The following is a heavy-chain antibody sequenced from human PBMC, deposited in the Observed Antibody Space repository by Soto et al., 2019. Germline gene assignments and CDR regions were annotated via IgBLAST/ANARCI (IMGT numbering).Heavy chain of an antibody. Sequence: EVLLLQSGGGLVQPGGSLRLSCAASGLTSSNYAMSWVRQAPGKGLEWVSGISASGDTTYHADSVKGRFAISRDNSKSTVYLQMNSLRAEDTAVYYCAKAGYNSPFDPWGQGTLVTVSS. CDR3: AKAGYNSPFDP. CDR1: GLTSSNYA. D-gene: IGHD6-19*01. V-gene: IGHV3-23*01. CDR2: ISASGDTT. J-gene: IGHJ5*02.